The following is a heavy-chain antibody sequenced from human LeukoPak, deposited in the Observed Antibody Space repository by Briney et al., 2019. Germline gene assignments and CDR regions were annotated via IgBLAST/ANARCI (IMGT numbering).Heavy chain of an antibody. Sequence: PSQTLSLTCTVSGGSISSGSYYWSWIRQPAGKGLEWIGRIFTSGSTNYNPSLKSRVTISVDTSKNQFSLKLSSVTAADTAVYYCARGRYNWKSLDYWGQGTLVTVSS. V-gene: IGHV4-61*02. CDR1: GGSISSGSYY. J-gene: IGHJ4*02. CDR2: IFTSGST. D-gene: IGHD1-20*01. CDR3: ARGRYNWKSLDY.